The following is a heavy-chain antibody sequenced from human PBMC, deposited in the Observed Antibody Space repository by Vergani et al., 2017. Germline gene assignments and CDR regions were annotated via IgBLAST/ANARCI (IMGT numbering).Heavy chain of an antibody. D-gene: IGHD2-2*01. Sequence: QVQLQESGPGLVKPSQTLSLTCTVSGCSITSGDPYWTWVRQPPGKGLEWIGYIFHSGTTLYNPSLKSRITMSLDKSKNQFSLNLISVTAADTAVYYCARDMWDFVVEPAARAFDVWGQGTMVTVSS. CDR3: ARDMWDFVVEPAARAFDV. CDR2: IFHSGTT. CDR1: GCSITSGDPY. V-gene: IGHV4-30-4*01. J-gene: IGHJ3*01.